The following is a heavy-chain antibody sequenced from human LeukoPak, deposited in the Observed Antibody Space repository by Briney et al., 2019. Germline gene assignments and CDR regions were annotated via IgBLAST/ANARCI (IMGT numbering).Heavy chain of an antibody. CDR1: GGTFSSYA. CDR3: ATGSRPVWFVGHFDY. D-gene: IGHD3-10*01. Sequence: SVKVSCKASGGTFSSYAISWVRLAPGQGLEWMGGIIPIFGTANYAKKFQGRVTITTDQSKSTAYMELSSLRSEHTAVYYCATGSRPVWFVGHFDYWGQGTLVTVSS. J-gene: IGHJ4*02. V-gene: IGHV1-69*05. CDR2: IIPIFGTA.